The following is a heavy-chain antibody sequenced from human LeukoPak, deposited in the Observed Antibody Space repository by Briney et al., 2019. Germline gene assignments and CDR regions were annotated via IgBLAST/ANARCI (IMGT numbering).Heavy chain of an antibody. V-gene: IGHV3-23*01. Sequence: PGGSLRLSCAASGFTFSSYAMSWVRQAPGKGLEWVSAISGSGGSTYYADSVKGRFNISRDNSENTLYLQMNSLRAEDTAVYYCVGRIAAAGRGAFDIWGQGTMVTVSS. J-gene: IGHJ3*02. CDR3: VGRIAAAGRGAFDI. CDR2: ISGSGGST. CDR1: GFTFSSYA. D-gene: IGHD6-13*01.